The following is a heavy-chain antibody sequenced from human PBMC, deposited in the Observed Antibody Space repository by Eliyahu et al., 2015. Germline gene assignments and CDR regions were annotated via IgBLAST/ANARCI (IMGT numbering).Heavy chain of an antibody. CDR2: ISGSGGST. J-gene: IGHJ5*02. D-gene: IGHD2-21*01. Sequence: EVQLLESGGGLVQPGGVPETXXCSLWIPLWRHATCWVRQAPGKGLEXVSAISGSGGSTYYADSVKGRFTISRDNSKNTLYLQMNSLRAEDTAVYYCAKVASRIARWFDPWGQGTLVTVSS. V-gene: IGHV3-23*01. CDR3: AKVASRIARWFDP. CDR1: IPLWRHA.